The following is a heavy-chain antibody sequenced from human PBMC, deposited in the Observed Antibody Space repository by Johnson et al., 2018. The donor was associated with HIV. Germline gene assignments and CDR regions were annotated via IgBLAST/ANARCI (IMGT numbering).Heavy chain of an antibody. CDR1: GFTFSSYG. V-gene: IGHV3-30*19. CDR2: ISYDGSNK. D-gene: IGHD3-22*01. J-gene: IGHJ3*02. CDR3: ARGSYYDSSGYESGAFDI. Sequence: QVQLVESGGGVVQPGRSLRLSCAASGFTFSSYGMHWVRQAPGKGLEWVAVISYDGSNKDYADSVKGRFTISRDNSKNTLYLQMNSLRAEDTAVYYCARGSYYDSSGYESGAFDIWGKGTMVTVSS.